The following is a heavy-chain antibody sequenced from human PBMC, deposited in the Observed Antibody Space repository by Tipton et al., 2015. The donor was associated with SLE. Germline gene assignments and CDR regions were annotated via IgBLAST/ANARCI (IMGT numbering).Heavy chain of an antibody. CDR2: IWYDGSNK. V-gene: IGHV3-33*06. Sequence: SLRLSCAASGFNFSSYGMHWVRQAPGKGLEWVAVIWYDGSNKYYADSVKGRFTISRDNSKNSLYLQMDSLRAEDTALYYCAKDMVSSWYAFDIWGQGTMVTVSS. CDR3: AKDMVSSWYAFDI. J-gene: IGHJ3*02. CDR1: GFNFSSYG. D-gene: IGHD6-13*01.